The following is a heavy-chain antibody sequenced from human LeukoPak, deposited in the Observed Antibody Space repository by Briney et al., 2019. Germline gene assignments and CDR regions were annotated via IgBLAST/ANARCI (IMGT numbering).Heavy chain of an antibody. CDR2: IYYSGST. J-gene: IGHJ4*02. CDR1: GDSIRSYY. CDR3: ARGKGHYDFWSGYYTTFPFDY. D-gene: IGHD3-3*01. V-gene: IGHV4-59*01. Sequence: SETLSLTCTVSGDSIRSYYWIWIRQPPGKGLEWIGYIYYSGSTNYNPSLKSRVTISVDTSKNQFSLKLSSVTAADTAVYYCARGKGHYDFWSGYYTTFPFDYWGQGTLVTVSS.